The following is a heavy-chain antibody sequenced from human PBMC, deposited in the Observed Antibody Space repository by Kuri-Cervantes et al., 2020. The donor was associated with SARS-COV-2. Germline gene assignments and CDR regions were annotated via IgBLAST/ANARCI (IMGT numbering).Heavy chain of an antibody. D-gene: IGHD4-23*01. V-gene: IGHV6-1*01. Sequence: SQTLSLTCAISGDSVSSNSAAWNWIRQSPSRGLEWLGRTYYRSKWYNDYAVSVKSRITINPDTSKNQFSLQLNSVTPEDTAVYYCARGGGNFLTSDWYFDLWGRGTLVTVSS. CDR3: ARGGGNFLTSDWYFDL. CDR1: GDSVSSNSAA. CDR2: TYYRSKWYN. J-gene: IGHJ2*01.